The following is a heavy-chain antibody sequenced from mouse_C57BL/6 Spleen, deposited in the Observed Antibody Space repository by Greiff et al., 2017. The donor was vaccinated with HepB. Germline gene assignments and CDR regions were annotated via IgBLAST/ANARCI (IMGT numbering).Heavy chain of an antibody. CDR2: ISYDGSN. CDR1: GYSITSGYY. Sequence: EVHLVESGPGLVKPSQSLSLTCSVTGYSITSGYYWNWIRQFPGNKLEWMGYISYDGSNNYNPSLKNRISITRDTSKNQFFLKLNSVTTGDTATYYCARSLRSSYAMDYWGQGTSVTVSS. V-gene: IGHV3-6*01. D-gene: IGHD1-1*01. CDR3: ARSLRSSYAMDY. J-gene: IGHJ4*01.